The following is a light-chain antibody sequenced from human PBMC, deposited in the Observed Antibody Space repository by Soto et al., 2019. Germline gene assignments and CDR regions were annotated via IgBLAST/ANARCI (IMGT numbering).Light chain of an antibody. V-gene: IGKV3-15*01. J-gene: IGKJ5*01. CDR1: QSVSSSY. CDR3: QQLNYWPRIT. CDR2: GAS. Sequence: DIVLTQSPVTLYLSPVERATLSCRAVQSVSSSYLAWYQQRPGQAPRLLAYGASTRASGIPPRFSGSGSGTDFTLTISSLQSEDFAVYYCQQLNYWPRITFGQGTRLEIK.